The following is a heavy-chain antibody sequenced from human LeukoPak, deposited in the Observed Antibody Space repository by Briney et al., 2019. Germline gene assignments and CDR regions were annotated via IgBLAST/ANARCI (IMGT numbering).Heavy chain of an antibody. Sequence: GGSLRLSCAASGFTFSNYWMNWVRQAPGKGLEWVANIKEDGSEIYYLESVKGRFTISRDNAKNSLYLQMGSLRAEDTAIYYCAGEWKYHDLWGQGTLVTVSS. CDR3: AGEWKYHDL. D-gene: IGHD2-2*01. CDR1: GFTFSNYW. V-gene: IGHV3-7*04. CDR2: IKEDGSEI. J-gene: IGHJ5*02.